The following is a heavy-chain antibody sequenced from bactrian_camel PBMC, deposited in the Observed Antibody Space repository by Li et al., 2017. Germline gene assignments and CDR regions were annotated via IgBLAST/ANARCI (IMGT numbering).Heavy chain of an antibody. Sequence: HVQLVESGGGSVQAGGSLRLSCTASGYRHTDGCMGWFRRAPGKEREGVASIDHDGTPNYAENTKGRFTISKDIPKSTLILQMDSLKPEDAALHYCAAELNGGRWDSRHTGAYRYWGQGTQVTVS. CDR1: GYRHTDGC. J-gene: IGHJ4*01. V-gene: IGHV3S53*01. CDR2: IDHDGTP. D-gene: IGHD6*01. CDR3: AAELNGGRWDSRHTGAYRY.